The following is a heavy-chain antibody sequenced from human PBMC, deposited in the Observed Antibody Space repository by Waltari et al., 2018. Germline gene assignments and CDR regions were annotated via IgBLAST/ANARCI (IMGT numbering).Heavy chain of an antibody. Sequence: QVQLVQCGAEVKKPGSSVKVSCKASGGTFSSYAISWGGQAPGQGLEWMGGIIPILGIANYAQKFQGRVTITADKSTSTAYMELSSLRSEDTAVYYCARNYGDSLYFDYWGQGTLVTVSS. J-gene: IGHJ4*02. CDR2: IIPILGIA. D-gene: IGHD4-17*01. CDR3: ARNYGDSLYFDY. V-gene: IGHV1-69*10. CDR1: GGTFSSYA.